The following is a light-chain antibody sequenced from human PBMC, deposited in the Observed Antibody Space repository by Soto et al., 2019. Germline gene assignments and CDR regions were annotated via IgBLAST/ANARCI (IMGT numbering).Light chain of an antibody. V-gene: IGLV2-14*01. Sequence: QSALTQPASVSGSPEPWIAISCTGTPGGVGVYNYASRYQHHPSKAPKLLVSEVTNRPSGVSDRFSGSKSGNTASLTISGLQAEDEADYYCSSFTSIFPFVFGTVTKLTV. CDR3: SSFTSIFPFV. CDR1: PGGVGVYNY. J-gene: IGLJ1*01. CDR2: EVT.